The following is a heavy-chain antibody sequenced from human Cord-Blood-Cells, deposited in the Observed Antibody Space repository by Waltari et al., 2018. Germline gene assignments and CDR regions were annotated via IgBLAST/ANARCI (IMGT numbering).Heavy chain of an antibody. CDR3: AKDPIAVADPSEGY. D-gene: IGHD6-19*01. V-gene: IGHV3-43*02. J-gene: IGHJ4*02. CDR1: GFPFDDYA. Sequence: EVQLVESGGGVVQPGGSLRLSCAASGFPFDDYAMHWVRHAPGKGLEWVSLISGDGGSTYYADSVKGRFTISRDNSKNSLYLQMNSLRTEDTALYYCAKDPIAVADPSEGYWGQGTLVTVSS. CDR2: ISGDGGST.